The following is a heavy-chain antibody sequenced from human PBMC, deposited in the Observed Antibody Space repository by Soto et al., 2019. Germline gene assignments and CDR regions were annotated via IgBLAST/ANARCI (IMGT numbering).Heavy chain of an antibody. CDR3: ARGPSGDKVDY. CDR2: IYDGGTT. Sequence: SETRSLTCTVTGGSIISAAYCWSWIRQSPDKGLEWIGHIYDGGTTYSSPSLKGRVTISADTSETQFSLKLNSVSAADTAVYYCARGPSGDKVDYWGQG. D-gene: IGHD7-27*01. CDR1: GGSIISAAYC. J-gene: IGHJ4*02. V-gene: IGHV4-30-4*01.